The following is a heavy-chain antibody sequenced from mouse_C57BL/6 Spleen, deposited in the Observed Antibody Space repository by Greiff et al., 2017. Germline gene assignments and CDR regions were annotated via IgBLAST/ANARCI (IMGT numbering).Heavy chain of an antibody. CDR2: IYPGSGST. J-gene: IGHJ4*01. V-gene: IGHV1-55*01. CDR3: AIIYYGNYDAMDY. CDR1: GYTFTSYW. D-gene: IGHD2-1*01. Sequence: QVQLQQPGAELVKPGASVKMSCKASGYTFTSYWITWVKQRPGQGLAWIGDIYPGSGSTNYNEKFKSKATLTVDTSSSTAYMQLSSLTSEDSAVYYCAIIYYGNYDAMDYWGQGTSVTVSS.